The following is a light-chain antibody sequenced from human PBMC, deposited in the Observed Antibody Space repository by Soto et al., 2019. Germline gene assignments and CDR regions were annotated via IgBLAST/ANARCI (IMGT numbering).Light chain of an antibody. CDR2: GAS. V-gene: IGKV3-20*01. CDR3: QQYGSSPWT. CDR1: QSVSSSY. Sequence: EIVLTQSPGTLSLSPGERATLSCRASQSVSSSYLAWYQQKPGQAPRLLIYGASSRATGIPDRFSGSGSGTGFTLTISRLEPDDFGVYYCQQYGSSPWTFGQGTKVEIK. J-gene: IGKJ1*01.